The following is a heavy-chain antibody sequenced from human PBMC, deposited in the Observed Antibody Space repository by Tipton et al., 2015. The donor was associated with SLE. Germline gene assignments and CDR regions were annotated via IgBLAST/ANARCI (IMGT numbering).Heavy chain of an antibody. CDR1: GGSITTKNYF. Sequence: TLSLTCSVSGGSITTKNYFWSWVRPPAGKGLEWIGEINPSGSTNYNPSLQSRVTMSADMSKKQFSLNLSSATAADTAVYYCARHLMGAGGSGNWFDPWGPGTLVTVSS. D-gene: IGHD1-26*01. V-gene: IGHV4-61*09. J-gene: IGHJ5*02. CDR2: INPSGST. CDR3: ARHLMGAGGSGNWFDP.